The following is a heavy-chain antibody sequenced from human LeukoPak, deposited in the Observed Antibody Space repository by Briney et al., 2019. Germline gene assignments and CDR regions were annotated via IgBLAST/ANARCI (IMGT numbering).Heavy chain of an antibody. J-gene: IGHJ5*02. CDR3: ARDWEVPAVFNGRVFDP. V-gene: IGHV1-18*01. Sequence: ASVKVSCKASGYTFTSYGISWVRQAPGQGLEWMGWISAYNGNTNYAQKLQGRVTMTTDTSTSTAYMELRSLRSDDTAVYYCARDWEVPAVFNGRVFDPWGQGTLVTVSS. CDR1: GYTFTSYG. CDR2: ISAYNGNT. D-gene: IGHD2-2*01.